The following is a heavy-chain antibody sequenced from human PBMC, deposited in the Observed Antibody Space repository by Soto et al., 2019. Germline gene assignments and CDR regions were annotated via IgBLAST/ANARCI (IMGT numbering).Heavy chain of an antibody. D-gene: IGHD4-17*01. Sequence: GGSLRLSCAASGFTFSTYAMSWVRQAPGEGLEWVSGIGGGTGAKYNADSVKGRFNISRDNSKNTLNLQMNNLSVEDTAVYYCAKNAMSTVTRRGQYFDSWGQGTLVTVSS. J-gene: IGHJ4*02. V-gene: IGHV3-23*01. CDR2: IGGGTGAK. CDR3: AKNAMSTVTRRGQYFDS. CDR1: GFTFSTYA.